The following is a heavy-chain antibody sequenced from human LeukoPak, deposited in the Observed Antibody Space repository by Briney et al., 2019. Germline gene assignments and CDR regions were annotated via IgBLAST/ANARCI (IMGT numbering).Heavy chain of an antibody. Sequence: GGSLRLSCAASGFTFSTYWMHWVRQAPGKGLVWVSRINNDGGSTSYADSVKGRFTISRDNAKNTLYLQMNSLRAEDTAVYYCARGYYHYGSGTYDWGQGTLVTVSS. D-gene: IGHD3-10*01. V-gene: IGHV3-74*01. CDR2: INNDGGST. CDR3: ARGYYHYGSGTYD. CDR1: GFTFSTYW. J-gene: IGHJ4*02.